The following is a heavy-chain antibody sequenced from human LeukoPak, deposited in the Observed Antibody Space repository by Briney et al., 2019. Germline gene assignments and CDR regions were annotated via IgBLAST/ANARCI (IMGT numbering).Heavy chain of an antibody. CDR2: IYYSGST. CDR3: ARGYLGVRGVGNWFDP. Sequence: TSETLSLTCTVSGGSISSYYWSWIRQPPGKGLEWIGYIYYSGSTNYNPSLKSRVTISVDTSKNQFSLKLSSVTAADTAVYYCARGYLGVRGVGNWFDPWGQGTLVTVSS. J-gene: IGHJ5*02. CDR1: GGSISSYY. V-gene: IGHV4-59*01. D-gene: IGHD3-10*01.